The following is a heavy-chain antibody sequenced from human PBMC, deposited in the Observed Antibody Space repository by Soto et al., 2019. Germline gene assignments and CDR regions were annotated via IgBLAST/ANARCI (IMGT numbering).Heavy chain of an antibody. CDR1: GGSINSYY. J-gene: IGHJ6*02. CDR3: ARHGKGLGCYDSSGYYRPLNGMDV. Sequence: SETLPLTCTVSGGSINSYYWSWIRQPPGKGLEWIGYIYYSGSTNYNPSLKSRVTISVDTSKNQFSLKLSSVTAADTAVYYCARHGKGLGCYDSSGYYRPLNGMDVWGQGTTVTVAS. V-gene: IGHV4-59*08. CDR2: IYYSGST. D-gene: IGHD3-22*01.